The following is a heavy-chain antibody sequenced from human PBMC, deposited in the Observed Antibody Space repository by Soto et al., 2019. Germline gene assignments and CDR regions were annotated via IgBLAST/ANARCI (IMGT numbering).Heavy chain of an antibody. J-gene: IGHJ5*02. CDR1: GCTFTGYY. Sequence: ASVKVSCKASGCTFTGYYMHWVRQAPGQGLEWMGWINPNSGGTNYAQKFQGRVTMTRDTSISTAYMELSRLRSDDTAVYYCARDGNIVVVPAAILSSWGQGTLVTVSS. V-gene: IGHV1-2*02. CDR3: ARDGNIVVVPAAILSS. D-gene: IGHD2-2*01. CDR2: INPNSGGT.